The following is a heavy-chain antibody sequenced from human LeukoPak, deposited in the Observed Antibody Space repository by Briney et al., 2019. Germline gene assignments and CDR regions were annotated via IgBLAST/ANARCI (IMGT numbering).Heavy chain of an antibody. CDR1: GFTFSGYA. J-gene: IGHJ4*02. V-gene: IGHV3-23*01. Sequence: GGSLRLSCAASGFTFSGYAMSWVRQAPGKGLEWVSAIGGSDGSTYYADSEKCRFTISRANSKNTLYLQMNSRRAEDTAVYYCARLRSLLVGYFDYWGQGTLVTVSS. CDR2: IGGSDGST. CDR3: ARLRSLLVGYFDY. D-gene: IGHD1-26*01.